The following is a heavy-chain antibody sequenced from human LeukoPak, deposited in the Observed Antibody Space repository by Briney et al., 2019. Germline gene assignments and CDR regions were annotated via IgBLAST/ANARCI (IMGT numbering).Heavy chain of an antibody. CDR1: GGSISSYY. V-gene: IGHV4-59*01. D-gene: IGHD3-3*01. CDR2: IYYSGST. J-gene: IGHJ6*02. Sequence: SETLSRTRTVSGGSISSYYWSWIRQPPGKGLEWIGYIYYSGSTNYNPSLKSRITISVDTSKNQFSLKLSSVTAADTAVYYCARLDFWSGYGYYYYYGMDVWGQGTTVTVSS. CDR3: ARLDFWSGYGYYYYYGMDV.